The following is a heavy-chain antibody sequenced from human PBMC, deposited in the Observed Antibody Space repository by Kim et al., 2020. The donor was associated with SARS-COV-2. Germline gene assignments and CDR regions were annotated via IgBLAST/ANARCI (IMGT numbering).Heavy chain of an antibody. V-gene: IGHV3-48*02. Sequence: GGSLRLSCAASGFTFSSYSMNWVRQAPGKGLEWVSYISSSSSTIYYADSVKGRFTISRDNAKNSLYLQMNSLRDEDTAVYYCASLKRDYYDSSGSQGMDVWGQGTTVTVSS. D-gene: IGHD3-22*01. J-gene: IGHJ6*02. CDR3: ASLKRDYYDSSGSQGMDV. CDR2: ISSSSSTI. CDR1: GFTFSSYS.